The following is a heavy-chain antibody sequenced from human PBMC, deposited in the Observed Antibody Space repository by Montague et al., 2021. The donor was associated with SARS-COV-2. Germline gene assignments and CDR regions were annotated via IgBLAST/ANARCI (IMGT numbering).Heavy chain of an antibody. V-gene: IGHV4-31*03. CDR2: VYSGGTT. CDR1: GGSMISGGYY. D-gene: IGHD3-3*01. Sequence: SETLSLTCNVSGGSMISGGYYWSRIRQPPGKGLEWIGYVYSGGTTYYNPSLKSRVTISEDMSKNQFSLRLTSVTAADTAVYYCVRDGGLRFSGGAMDVWGQGTAVTVSS. J-gene: IGHJ6*02. CDR3: VRDGGLRFSGGAMDV.